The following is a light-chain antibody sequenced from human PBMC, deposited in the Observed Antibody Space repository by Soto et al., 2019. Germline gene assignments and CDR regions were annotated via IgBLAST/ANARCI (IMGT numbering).Light chain of an antibody. CDR1: QSVSSN. CDR3: QQYNNWPWT. CDR2: GAS. Sequence: EIVMTQSPATLSVSPGERATLSCRASQSVSSNLAWYQQKPGQAPRLLIYGASTRATGIPARFSGSGSGTEFTLTISSLHSEDFAVYYCQQYNNWPWTFGQGTKVAI. J-gene: IGKJ1*01. V-gene: IGKV3-15*01.